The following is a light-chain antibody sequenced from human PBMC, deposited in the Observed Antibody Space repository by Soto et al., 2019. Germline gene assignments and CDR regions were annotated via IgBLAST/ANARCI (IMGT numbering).Light chain of an antibody. CDR2: GAS. CDR3: QQYGSSPWT. CDR1: QSVSSSY. V-gene: IGKV3-20*01. Sequence: EIVLTQSPVTLSLSPGVRATLSCRASQSVSSSYLAWYQQTPGQAPRLLIYGASSRATGIPDRFSGSGSGTDFTLTISRLEPEDFAVYYCQQYGSSPWTFGQGTKVDIK. J-gene: IGKJ1*01.